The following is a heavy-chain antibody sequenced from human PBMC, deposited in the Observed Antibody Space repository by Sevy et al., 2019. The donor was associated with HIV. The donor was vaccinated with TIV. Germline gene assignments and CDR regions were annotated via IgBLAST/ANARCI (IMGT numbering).Heavy chain of an antibody. CDR3: TTDAAQYSSSWNYYYYGMDV. V-gene: IGHV3-15*01. CDR2: IKSKTDGGKT. Sequence: GGSLRLSCAASGFTFSNAWMSWVRQAPGKGLEWVGRIKSKTDGGKTDYAAPVKGRFTISRDDSKNTLYLQMNSLKTEDTAVYYCTTDAAQYSSSWNYYYYGMDVWGQGTTVTVSS. D-gene: IGHD6-13*01. CDR1: GFTFSNAW. J-gene: IGHJ6*02.